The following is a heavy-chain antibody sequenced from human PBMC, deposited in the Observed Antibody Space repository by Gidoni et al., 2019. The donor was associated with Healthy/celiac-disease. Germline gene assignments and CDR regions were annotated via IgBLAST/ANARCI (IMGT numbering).Heavy chain of an antibody. D-gene: IGHD4-17*01. J-gene: IGHJ4*02. V-gene: IGHV4-39*01. CDR3: ARQDLRWQRKYFDY. Sequence: YYNPSLKSRVTISVDTSKNQFSLKLSSVTAADTAVYYCARQDLRWQRKYFDYWGQGTLVTVSS.